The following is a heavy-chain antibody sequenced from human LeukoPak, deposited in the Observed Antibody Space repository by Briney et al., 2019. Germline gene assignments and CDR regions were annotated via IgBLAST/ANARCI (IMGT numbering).Heavy chain of an antibody. CDR3: AKDRGQLVPFDY. CDR1: GFTFSSYG. Sequence: GGSPRLSCAASGFTFSSYGMHWVRQAPGKGLEWVAFIRYDGSNKYYADSVKGRFTISRDNSKNTLYLQMNSLRAEDTAVYYCAKDRGQLVPFDYWGQGTLVTVSS. CDR2: IRYDGSNK. V-gene: IGHV3-30*02. J-gene: IGHJ4*02. D-gene: IGHD6-6*01.